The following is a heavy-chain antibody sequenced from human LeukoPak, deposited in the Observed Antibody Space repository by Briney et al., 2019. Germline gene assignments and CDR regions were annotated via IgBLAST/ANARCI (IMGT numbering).Heavy chain of an antibody. D-gene: IGHD3-3*01. Sequence: GGSLRLSSAASGFTFTVYSMTWVRQAPGKGLEWITHISAASHGIYYADSVKGRFTVSRDNAKNSVFLLLTSLRPEDTAVYYCARGEWHQDGIGYNRFDNWGQGALVTVSS. CDR2: ISAASHGI. CDR3: ARGEWHQDGIGYNRFDN. CDR1: GFTFTVYS. V-gene: IGHV3-48*01. J-gene: IGHJ4*02.